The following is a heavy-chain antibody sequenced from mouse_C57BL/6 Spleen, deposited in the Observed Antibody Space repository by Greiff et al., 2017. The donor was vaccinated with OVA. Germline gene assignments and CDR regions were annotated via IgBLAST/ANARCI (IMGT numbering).Heavy chain of an antibody. CDR3: ARHYYDDAMDY. Sequence: VQLQQSGAELVKPGASVKLSCKASGYTFTSYWMQWVKQRPGQGLEWIGEIDPSDSYTNYNQKFKGKATLTVDTSSSTAYMQLSSLTSEDSAVYYCARHYYDDAMDYWGQGTSVTVSS. CDR1: GYTFTSYW. D-gene: IGHD2-4*01. CDR2: IDPSDSYT. V-gene: IGHV1-50*01. J-gene: IGHJ4*01.